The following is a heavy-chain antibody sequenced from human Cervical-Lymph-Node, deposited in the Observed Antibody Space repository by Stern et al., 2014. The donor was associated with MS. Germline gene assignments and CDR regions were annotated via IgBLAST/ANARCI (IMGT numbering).Heavy chain of an antibody. CDR2: IIPPIGLA. D-gene: IGHD4-17*01. CDR3: ARGIVTNRAAATLHNLFDT. CDR1: GGTFSSSYA. Sequence: VQLVESGAEVKKPGSSVKVSCKASGGTFSSSYAVSWVRQAPGQGLEWMGRIIPPIGLANYARKFQSRVTITADKSTNTVYMHLSSLTSEDTAVYYCARGIVTNRAAATLHNLFDTWGQGTLVTVSS. V-gene: IGHV1-69*09. J-gene: IGHJ5*02.